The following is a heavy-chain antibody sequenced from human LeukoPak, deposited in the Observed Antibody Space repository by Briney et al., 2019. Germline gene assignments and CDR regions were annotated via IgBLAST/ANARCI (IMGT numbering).Heavy chain of an antibody. D-gene: IGHD7-27*01. V-gene: IGHV4-59*08. CDR2: IYYSGST. Sequence: SETLSLTCTVSGGSISSYYWSWIRQPPGKGLEWIGYIYYSGSTNYNPSLKSRVTISVDTSKNQFSLKLSSVTAADTAVYYCARLRTGYYFDYWGQGTQVTVSS. J-gene: IGHJ4*02. CDR3: ARLRTGYYFDY. CDR1: GGSISSYY.